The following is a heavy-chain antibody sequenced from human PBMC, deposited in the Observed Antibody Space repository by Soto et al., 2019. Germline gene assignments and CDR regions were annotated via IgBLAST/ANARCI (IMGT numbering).Heavy chain of an antibody. CDR2: INSDGSST. CDR1: GFTFSSYW. Sequence: PGGSLRLSCAASGFTFSSYWMHWVRQAPGKGLVWVSRINSDGSSTSYADTVKGRFTISRDNAKNTLYLQMNSLRAEDTAVYYCARGEPITLVRGVIITAGYYYYYGMDVWGQGTTVTVSS. V-gene: IGHV3-74*01. J-gene: IGHJ6*02. D-gene: IGHD3-10*01. CDR3: ARGEPITLVRGVIITAGYYYYYGMDV.